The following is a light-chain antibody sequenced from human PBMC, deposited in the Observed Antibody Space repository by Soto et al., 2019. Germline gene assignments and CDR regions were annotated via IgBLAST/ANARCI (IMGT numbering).Light chain of an antibody. CDR2: HTS. J-gene: IGKJ1*01. Sequence: TLSVSPGERATLSCRASQSVSINLAWYQQKPGQPPRLLIYHTSTTATGVPARFSGSGSGTEFTLTISGLQSEDLAVYYCQQYSDWPQTFGQGTKVDIK. CDR3: QQYSDWPQT. V-gene: IGKV3-15*01. CDR1: QSVSIN.